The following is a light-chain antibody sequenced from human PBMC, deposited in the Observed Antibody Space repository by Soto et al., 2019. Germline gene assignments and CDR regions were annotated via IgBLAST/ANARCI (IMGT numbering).Light chain of an antibody. CDR1: QSISSW. CDR2: DAS. J-gene: IGKJ1*01. V-gene: IGKV1-5*01. CDR3: QQYNSYSRT. Sequence: IQLTQSHSTLSASVGDRVTLTCLASQSISSWSAWYQQKPGKAPKLLIYDASSLESGVPSRFSGSGSGTEFTLTISSLQPDDFATYYCQQYNSYSRTFGQGTKVDI.